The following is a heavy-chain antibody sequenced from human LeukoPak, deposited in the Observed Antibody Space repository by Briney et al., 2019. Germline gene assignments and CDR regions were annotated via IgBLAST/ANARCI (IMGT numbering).Heavy chain of an antibody. Sequence: GGSLRLSCTGSGFSFGHYALAWVRQAPGKGLEWLGFIRSQAYGGTIEYAASAKGRFSISRDNSKSIADLEINSRKTEDTAVYYCARGGDFGVPAPLGIDAFDIWGQGTMVTVSS. J-gene: IGHJ3*02. CDR3: ARGGDFGVPAPLGIDAFDI. CDR2: IRSQAYGGTI. V-gene: IGHV3-49*04. D-gene: IGHD2-2*01. CDR1: GFSFGHYA.